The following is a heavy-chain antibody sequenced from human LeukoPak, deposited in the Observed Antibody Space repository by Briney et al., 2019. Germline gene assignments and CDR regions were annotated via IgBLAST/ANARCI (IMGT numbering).Heavy chain of an antibody. CDR2: IYHSGST. Sequence: PSETLSLTCAVSGGSISSSNWWSWVRQPPGKGLEWIGEIYHSGSTNYNPSLKSRVTISVDKSKNQFSLKLSSVTAADTAVYYCARDASGSYYFSSWFDPWGQGTLVTVSS. J-gene: IGHJ5*02. CDR1: GGSISSSNW. CDR3: ARDASGSYYFSSWFDP. D-gene: IGHD1-26*01. V-gene: IGHV4-4*02.